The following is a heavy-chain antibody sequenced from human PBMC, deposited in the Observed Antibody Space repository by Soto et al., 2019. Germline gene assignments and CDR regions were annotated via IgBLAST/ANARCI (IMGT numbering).Heavy chain of an antibody. CDR1: GYTFTNYP. Sequence: QVKLVQSGTEVRKPGASVKLSCRASGYTFTNYPLHWVRQAPGQRPQWLGWISAVDGQIQYSQKCQGRVTLTTDTSASTTYMELSSLRSDDTAMYYCARVFRDPSFSGFDYWGQGALVTVSS. CDR3: ARVFRDPSFSGFDY. CDR2: ISAVDGQI. V-gene: IGHV1-3*01. D-gene: IGHD2-21*02. J-gene: IGHJ4*02.